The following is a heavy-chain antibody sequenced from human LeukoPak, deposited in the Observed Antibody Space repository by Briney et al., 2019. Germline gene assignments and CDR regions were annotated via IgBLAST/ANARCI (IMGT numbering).Heavy chain of an antibody. D-gene: IGHD1-26*01. CDR3: ATDRNSGKYYDY. V-gene: IGHV3-33*01. J-gene: IGHJ4*02. Sequence: PGGSLRLSCAASGLTFRNYGMHWVRQAPGKGLEWVAVIWYDGSNEYYADSVKGRFTISRDNSKDTLYLQTNSLRAEDTAVYYCATDRNSGKYYDYWGQGTLVSVSS. CDR1: GLTFRNYG. CDR2: IWYDGSNE.